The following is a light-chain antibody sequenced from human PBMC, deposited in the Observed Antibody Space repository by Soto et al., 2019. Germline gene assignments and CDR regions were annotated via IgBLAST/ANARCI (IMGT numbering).Light chain of an antibody. Sequence: DIQMTQSPSSLSASVGDRVTITCRASQGISNYITWYQQKPGNAPKLLIYAASTLQSGGPSRFSGSGCGTDFTLTISSLQPEDVATYSCKKYNRVLLLGPGTKVDIK. V-gene: IGKV1-27*01. J-gene: IGKJ3*01. CDR2: AAS. CDR1: QGISNY. CDR3: KKYNRVLL.